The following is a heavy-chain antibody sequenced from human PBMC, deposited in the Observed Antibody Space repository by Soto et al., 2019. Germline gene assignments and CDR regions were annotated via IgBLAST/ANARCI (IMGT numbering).Heavy chain of an antibody. CDR2: ISGFNGNT. CDR1: GYTFNFYG. J-gene: IGHJ4*02. D-gene: IGHD3-16*01. V-gene: IGHV1-18*01. Sequence: ASVKVSCKASGYTFNFYGITWVRQAPGQGLEWMGWISGFNGNTNYAADLQGRVTMTTDTSTSTAYMELRGLRSDDTAVYYCARIGVSSGHESPDFDSWGQGTLVTVSS. CDR3: ARIGVSSGHESPDFDS.